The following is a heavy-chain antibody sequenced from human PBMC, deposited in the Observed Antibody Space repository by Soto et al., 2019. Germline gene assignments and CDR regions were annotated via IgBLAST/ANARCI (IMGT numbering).Heavy chain of an antibody. V-gene: IGHV4-39*01. D-gene: IGHD3-10*01. CDR3: ARHYHGSGSYYYYGMDV. CDR2: IYYSGST. Sequence: SETLSLTCTVSGGSISSSSYYWGWIRQPPGKGLEWIGSIYYSGSTYYNPSLKSRVTISVDTSKNQFSLKLSSVTAADTAVYYCARHYHGSGSYYYYGMDVWGQGTTVTVSS. CDR1: GGSISSSSYY. J-gene: IGHJ6*02.